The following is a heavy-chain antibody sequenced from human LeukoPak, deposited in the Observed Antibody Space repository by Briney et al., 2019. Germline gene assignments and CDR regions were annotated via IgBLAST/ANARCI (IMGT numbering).Heavy chain of an antibody. J-gene: IGHJ2*01. V-gene: IGHV3-41*02. D-gene: IGHD3-3*02. CDR1: GFSFSSYG. Sequence: GGSLRLSCAPSGFSFSSYGMSGVREAPGEGLDCVVHIWNDGSQKYYADSVRGRFTISRDNSKNTLYLHMNSVRAEDTAVYYSAKGNIFGVVPYWFFPLCGGGTLVTVPS. CDR3: AKGNIFGVVPYWFFPL. CDR2: IWNDGSQK.